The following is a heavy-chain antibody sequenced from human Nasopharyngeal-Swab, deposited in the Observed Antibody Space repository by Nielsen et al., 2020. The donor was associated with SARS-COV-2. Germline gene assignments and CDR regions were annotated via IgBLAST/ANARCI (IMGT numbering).Heavy chain of an antibody. Sequence: WIRQPPGKGLEWVSFIYKDSVAGTRSGTTYYADSVRGRFIISRDNSKNTLFLQMNSLRAEDTAVYFCARDPGDWNGMSDWGQGTLVTVSS. D-gene: IGHD1-1*01. J-gene: IGHJ4*02. CDR2: IYKDSVAGTRSGTT. CDR3: ARDPGDWNGMSD. V-gene: IGHV3-53*01.